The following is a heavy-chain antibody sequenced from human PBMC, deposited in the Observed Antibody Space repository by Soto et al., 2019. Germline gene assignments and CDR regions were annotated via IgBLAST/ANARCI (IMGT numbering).Heavy chain of an antibody. V-gene: IGHV1-46*01. CDR3: ASGAYGDGYNSDYYYGMDC. J-gene: IGHJ6*02. Sequence: ASVKVSCKASGYTFTSYYMHWVRQAPGQGLEWMGIINPSGGSTSYAQKFQGRVTMTRDTSTSTVYMELSSLRSEDTAVYYCASGAYGDGYNSDYYYGMDCWGQGTTVTVSS. CDR2: INPSGGST. D-gene: IGHD5-12*01. CDR1: GYTFTSYY.